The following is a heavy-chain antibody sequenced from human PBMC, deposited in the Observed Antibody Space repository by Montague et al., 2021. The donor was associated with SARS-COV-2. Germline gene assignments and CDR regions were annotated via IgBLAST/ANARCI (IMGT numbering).Heavy chain of an antibody. V-gene: IGHV4-34*01. D-gene: IGHD5-12*01. Sequence: SETLSLTCAVYGASSSNYYWSWIRQSPGKGLEWVGEINHSGYTDYNPSLESRLTISLDSSKKQFSLKITSATAAYTAIYYCASAPRYSFGFWAYWGQGTLVAVSS. CDR2: INHSGYT. CDR1: GASSSNYY. CDR3: ASAPRYSFGFWAY. J-gene: IGHJ4*02.